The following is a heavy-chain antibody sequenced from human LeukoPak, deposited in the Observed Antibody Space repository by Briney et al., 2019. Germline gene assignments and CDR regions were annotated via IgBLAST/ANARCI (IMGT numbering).Heavy chain of an antibody. CDR3: ARALSEPFYYYGLGSYMGFDY. CDR1: GGSFSGYY. V-gene: IGHV4-34*01. Sequence: SETLSLTCAVYGGSFSGYYWSWIRQPPGKGLEWIGEINHSGSTNYNPSLKSRVTISVDTSKNQFSLKLSSVTAADTAVYYCARALSEPFYYYGLGSYMGFDYWGQGTLVTVSS. D-gene: IGHD3-10*01. J-gene: IGHJ4*02. CDR2: INHSGST.